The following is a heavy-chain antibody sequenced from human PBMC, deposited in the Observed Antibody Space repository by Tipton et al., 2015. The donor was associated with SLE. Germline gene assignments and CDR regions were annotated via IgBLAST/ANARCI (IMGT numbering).Heavy chain of an antibody. Sequence: TLSLTCTVSGGSISSYYWSWIRQPPGKGLEWIGYIYYSGSTNYNPSLKSRVTMSVDTSKNQFSLKLSSVTAADTAVYYCARGGRIAIFGVATDGAFDIWGQGTMVTVSS. CDR1: GGSISSYY. J-gene: IGHJ3*02. V-gene: IGHV4-59*01. D-gene: IGHD3-3*01. CDR2: IYYSGST. CDR3: ARGGRIAIFGVATDGAFDI.